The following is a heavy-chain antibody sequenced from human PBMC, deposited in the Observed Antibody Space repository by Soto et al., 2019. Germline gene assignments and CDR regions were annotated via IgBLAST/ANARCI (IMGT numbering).Heavy chain of an antibody. CDR3: ARALDFWSGYFTDYYYYGMDV. CDR1: GGTFSSYA. CDR2: IIPIFGTA. D-gene: IGHD3-3*01. Sequence: QVQLVQSGAEVKKPGSSVKVSCKASGGTFSSYAISWVRQAPGQGLEWMGGIIPIFGTANYAQKFQGRVTISADKSTSTAYMELSSLRSEDTAVYYCARALDFWSGYFTDYYYYGMDVWGPGTTVTVSS. V-gene: IGHV1-69*06. J-gene: IGHJ6*02.